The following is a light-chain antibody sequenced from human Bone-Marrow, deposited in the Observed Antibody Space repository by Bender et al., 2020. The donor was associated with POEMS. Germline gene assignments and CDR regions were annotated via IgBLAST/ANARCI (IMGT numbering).Light chain of an antibody. Sequence: QSGLTQPASVSGSPGQSITISCTGTSSDVGSYNLVSWYQQHPGKAPKLMIYDVSKRPSGVPDRFSGSIDISSNSASLTISGLETDDEADYYCQSHDRSNHVVFGGGTKLTVL. CDR1: SSDVGSYNL. V-gene: IGLV2-14*02. CDR3: QSHDRSNHVV. CDR2: DVS. J-gene: IGLJ2*01.